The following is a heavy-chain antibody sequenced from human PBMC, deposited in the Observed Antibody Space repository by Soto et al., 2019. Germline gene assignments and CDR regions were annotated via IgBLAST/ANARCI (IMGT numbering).Heavy chain of an antibody. V-gene: IGHV4-30-4*01. D-gene: IGHD2-2*01. J-gene: IGHJ6*02. CDR2: IYYSGST. CDR3: ARSRGDYYYYGMDV. CDR1: GGSISSGDYY. Sequence: TLSLTCTVSGGSISSGDYYWSWIRQPPGKGLEWIGYIYYSGSTYYNPSLKSRVTISVDTSKNQFSLKLSSVTAADTAVYYCARSRGDYYYYGMDVCGQGTTVTVSS.